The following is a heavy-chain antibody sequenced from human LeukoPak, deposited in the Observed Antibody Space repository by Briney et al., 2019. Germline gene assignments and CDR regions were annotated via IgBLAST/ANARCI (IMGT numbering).Heavy chain of an antibody. J-gene: IGHJ4*02. Sequence: GGSLRLSCVASGFAVGRNYMSWVRQAPGKGLECISLIYSGGAIRYADSVKGRFTISRDSSKNTLFLQMNDLTVEDTARYYCARRPGNWGQGILVTVSS. CDR1: GFAVGRNY. D-gene: IGHD1-14*01. CDR2: IYSGGAI. V-gene: IGHV3-53*01. CDR3: ARRPGN.